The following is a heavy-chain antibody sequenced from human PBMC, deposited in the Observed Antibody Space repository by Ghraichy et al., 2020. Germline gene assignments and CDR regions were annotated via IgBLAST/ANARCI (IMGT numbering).Heavy chain of an antibody. J-gene: IGHJ3*01. D-gene: IGHD1-26*01. CDR3: VRDRWGGAFDF. Sequence: GGSLRLSCAASGFTFSSYEMNWVRQAPGKGLEWISFIRSSGTIYYADSVKGRFTVSRDNAKNSLYLQMRSLSDEDTAVYFCVRDRWGGAFDFWGQGTMVTVSS. V-gene: IGHV3-48*02. CDR1: GFTFSSYE. CDR2: IRSSGTI.